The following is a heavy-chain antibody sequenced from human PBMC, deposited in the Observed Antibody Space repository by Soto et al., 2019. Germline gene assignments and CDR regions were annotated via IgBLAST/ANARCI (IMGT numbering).Heavy chain of an antibody. CDR3: ARVYGGALDY. CDR2: IYYSGST. J-gene: IGHJ4*02. CDR1: GGSISSYY. D-gene: IGHD2-2*02. Sequence: PSETLSLTCTLYGGSISSYYWSWIRQPPGKGLEWIGYIYYSGSTNYNPSLKSRVTISVDTSKNQFSLKLSSVTAADTAVYYCARVYGGALDYWGQGTLVTVS. V-gene: IGHV4-59*01.